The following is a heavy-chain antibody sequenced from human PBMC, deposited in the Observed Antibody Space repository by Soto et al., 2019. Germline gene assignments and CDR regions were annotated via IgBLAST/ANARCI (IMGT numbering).Heavy chain of an antibody. CDR2: INPKSGGT. D-gene: IGHD6-19*01. CDR3: AREVGSGWNKFDY. CDR1: GYTFSGYY. Sequence: QVQLVQSGAEVTKPGASVKVSCKASGYTFSGYYIHWVRQAPGQGLEWVGWINPKSGGTNYAQKFQGWVTMTRDTSISTAYMDLSSLKSDDTAMYYCAREVGSGWNKFDYWGQGTLVTVSS. J-gene: IGHJ4*02. V-gene: IGHV1-2*04.